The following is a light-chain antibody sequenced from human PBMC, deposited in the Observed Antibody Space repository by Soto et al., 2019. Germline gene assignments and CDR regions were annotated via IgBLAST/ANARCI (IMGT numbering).Light chain of an antibody. Sequence: DIPMTQSPSSLSASVGDRVTITCRASQSISSYLNWYQQKPGKAPKLLIYAASSLQSGVPSRFSGSGSGTDFTLTISSLLPEDFATYYCQQSYSTLLFTFGPGTKVDIK. V-gene: IGKV1-39*01. CDR1: QSISSY. CDR3: QQSYSTLLFT. J-gene: IGKJ3*01. CDR2: AAS.